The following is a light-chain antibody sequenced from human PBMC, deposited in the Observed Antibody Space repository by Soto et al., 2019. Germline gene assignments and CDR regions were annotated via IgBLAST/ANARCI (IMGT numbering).Light chain of an antibody. J-gene: IGKJ5*01. CDR3: QQYDNLPIT. Sequence: DIQITQSPSTLSASVVDRVTITCRASQSISSWLAWYQQKPGKAPKLLIYDASNLETGVPSRFSGSGSGTDFTFTISSLQPEDIATYYCQQYDNLPITFGQGTRLEIK. V-gene: IGKV1-33*01. CDR1: QSISSW. CDR2: DAS.